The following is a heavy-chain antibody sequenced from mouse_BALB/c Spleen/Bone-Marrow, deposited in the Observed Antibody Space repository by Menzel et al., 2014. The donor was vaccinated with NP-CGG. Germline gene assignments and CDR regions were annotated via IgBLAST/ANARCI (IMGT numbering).Heavy chain of an antibody. CDR3: ARHGGNYVYYAMDY. J-gene: IGHJ4*01. V-gene: IGHV5-12-1*01. Sequence: EVQLVESGGGLVKPGGSLKLSCAASGFAFSSYDMSWVRQTPEKRLEWVAYISSGGGSTYYPDTVKGRFTISRDNAKNTLYLEMSSLKSEETAMYYCARHGGNYVYYAMDYWGQGTSVTVSS. D-gene: IGHD2-1*01. CDR1: GFAFSSYD. CDR2: ISSGGGST.